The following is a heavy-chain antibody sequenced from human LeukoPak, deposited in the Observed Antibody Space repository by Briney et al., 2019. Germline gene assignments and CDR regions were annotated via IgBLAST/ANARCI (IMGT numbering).Heavy chain of an antibody. V-gene: IGHV3-7*03. CDR2: IKQDGSEK. J-gene: IGHJ4*02. Sequence: GGSLRLSCAASGFTFSSYWMSWVRQAPGKGLEWVANIKQDGSEKYYVDSVKGRFTISRDNAKNSLYLQMNSLRAEDTAVYYCARDLRLLWFGEPKSPFDYWGQGTLVTVSS. D-gene: IGHD3-10*01. CDR3: ARDLRLLWFGEPKSPFDY. CDR1: GFTFSSYW.